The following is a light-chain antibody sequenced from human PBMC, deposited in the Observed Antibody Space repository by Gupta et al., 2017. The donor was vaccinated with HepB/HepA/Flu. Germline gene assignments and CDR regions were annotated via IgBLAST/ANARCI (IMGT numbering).Light chain of an antibody. CDR2: TAS. J-gene: IGKJ5*01. CDR3: QQFNSYPIT. Sequence: DIQLIPPSSFFSAVVGDRVSITCRASQDINSYLIWYQQTPGKAPNLLIYTASPLQGGVPSRFSGSGSGTEFTLTISSLQPEDFATYCCQQFNSYPITFGQGTRLDIK. CDR1: QDINSY. V-gene: IGKV1-9*01.